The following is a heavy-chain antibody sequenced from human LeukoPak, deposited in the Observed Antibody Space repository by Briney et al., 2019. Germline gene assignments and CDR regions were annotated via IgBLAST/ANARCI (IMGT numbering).Heavy chain of an antibody. Sequence: SETLSLTCTVSGGSISSANYYWGWIRQPPGKGLEWIGSVYNSGSTYYNPSLKSRVIVSLAMSQNQFSLRLTSVTAADTAVYYCAYGVVVTARPSRWGQGTLVTVSS. J-gene: IGHJ4*02. V-gene: IGHV4-39*07. CDR2: VYNSGST. CDR3: AYGVVVTARPSR. D-gene: IGHD2-21*02. CDR1: GGSISSANYY.